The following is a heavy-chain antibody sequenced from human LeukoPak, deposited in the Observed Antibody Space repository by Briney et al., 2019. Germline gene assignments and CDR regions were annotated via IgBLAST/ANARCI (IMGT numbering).Heavy chain of an antibody. CDR2: VSHSGST. D-gene: IGHD6-25*01. CDR3: AGSNGYTIRFDF. J-gene: IGHJ4*02. CDR1: GGATKSSSYD. V-gene: IGHV4-39*07. Sequence: PQTLSPTCAVSGGATKSSSYDWGWTRPPPGKGLEWIGSVSHSGSTYYSPSLQSRVTISVDTSKNQFSLKLSSVTAADTAVYYCAGSNGYTIRFDFWGQGTLVTVSS.